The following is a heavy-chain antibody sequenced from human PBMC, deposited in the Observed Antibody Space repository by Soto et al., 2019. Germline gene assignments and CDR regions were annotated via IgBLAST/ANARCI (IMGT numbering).Heavy chain of an antibody. CDR3: AKDPFNYYDSSGFDY. V-gene: IGHV3-30-3*01. CDR1: GFTFSSYA. J-gene: IGHJ4*02. Sequence: PGGSLRLSCAASGFTFSSYAMHWVRQAPGKGLEWVAVISYDGSNKYYADSVKGRFTISRDNSKNTLYLQMNSLRAEDTAVYYCAKDPFNYYDSSGFDYWGQGTLVTVSS. D-gene: IGHD3-22*01. CDR2: ISYDGSNK.